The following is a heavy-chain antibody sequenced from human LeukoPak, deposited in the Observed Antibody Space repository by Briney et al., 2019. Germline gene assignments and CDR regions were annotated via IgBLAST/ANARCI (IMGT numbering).Heavy chain of an antibody. CDR2: IYHSGST. J-gene: IGHJ4*02. CDR1: GGSISSNDYY. CDR3: ATEITMVRGVTDY. Sequence: SETLSLTCNVSGGSISSNDYYWGWIRQPPGKGLEWIGEIYHSGSTNYNPSLKSRVTISVDKSKNQFSLKLSSVTAADTAVYYCATEITMVRGVTDYWGQGTLVTVSS. V-gene: IGHV4-39*07. D-gene: IGHD3-10*01.